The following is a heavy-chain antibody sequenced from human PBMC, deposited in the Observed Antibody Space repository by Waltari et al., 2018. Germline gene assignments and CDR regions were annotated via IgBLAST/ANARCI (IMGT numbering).Heavy chain of an antibody. CDR1: GFSFSDYD. CDR2: LNYGGENT. Sequence: ELQLSESGGGVIQPGESLRLSCAASGFSFSDYDISWVRQAPGRGREWVSALNYGGENTFYSDSVKGRFTVFRDDSKNTIHLQTNNLRPEDTGVYYCARFRVSSGWYFDLWGRGTLVTVSS. V-gene: IGHV3-23*01. CDR3: ARFRVSSGWYFDL. J-gene: IGHJ2*01. D-gene: IGHD6-13*01.